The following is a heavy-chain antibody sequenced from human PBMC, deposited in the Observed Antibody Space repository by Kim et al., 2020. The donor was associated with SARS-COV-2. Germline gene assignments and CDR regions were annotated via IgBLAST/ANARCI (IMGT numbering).Heavy chain of an antibody. CDR3: AREGVLLWFGKEALSYYYYGMDV. D-gene: IGHD3-10*01. Sequence: GGSLRLSCAASGFTFSSYSMNWVRQAPGKGLEWVSSISSSSSYIYYADSVKGRFTISRDNAKNSLYLQMNSLRAEDTAVYYCAREGVLLWFGKEALSYYYYGMDVWGQGTTVTVSS. J-gene: IGHJ6*02. CDR1: GFTFSSYS. CDR2: ISSSSSYI. V-gene: IGHV3-21*01.